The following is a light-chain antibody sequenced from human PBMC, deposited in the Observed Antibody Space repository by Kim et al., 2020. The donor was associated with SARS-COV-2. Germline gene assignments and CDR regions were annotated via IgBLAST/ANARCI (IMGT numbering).Light chain of an antibody. J-gene: IGKJ1*01. CDR2: MAS. V-gene: IGKV1-5*03. Sequence: ASVGDRVTITCRASQTISNWLAWYQQKPGKAPKVLIYMASSLASGVPSRFSGSGSGTEFTLTISSLQPDDFATYYCQQYSSYWTFGQGTKVEIK. CDR1: QTISNW. CDR3: QQYSSYWT.